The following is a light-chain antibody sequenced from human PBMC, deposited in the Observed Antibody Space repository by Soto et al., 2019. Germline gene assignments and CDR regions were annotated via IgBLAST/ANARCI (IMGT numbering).Light chain of an antibody. J-gene: IGKJ5*01. CDR2: DAS. Sequence: TQMTQSPSSLSASVGDRSSITCRASQSVSSYLNWYQQKPGKDPRILIYDASHLQTGAQSRFRGTGSATHFTLTISRLQPEDFATYYCQQSYRAVPLGKGTRVEIK. V-gene: IGKV1-39*01. CDR3: QQSYRAVP. CDR1: QSVSSY.